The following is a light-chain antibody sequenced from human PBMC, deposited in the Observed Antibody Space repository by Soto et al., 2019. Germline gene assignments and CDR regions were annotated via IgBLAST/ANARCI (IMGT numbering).Light chain of an antibody. V-gene: IGLV3-1*01. J-gene: IGLJ1*01. CDR3: QAWDSSTVV. CDR2: QDS. CDR1: KLGDKY. Sequence: ELTQPPSVSVSPGQTASITCSGDKLGDKYACWYQQKPGQSPVLVIYQDSKRPSGIPERFSGSNSGNTATRTISGTQAMEEDDYYCQAWDSSTVVFGTGTKVTVL.